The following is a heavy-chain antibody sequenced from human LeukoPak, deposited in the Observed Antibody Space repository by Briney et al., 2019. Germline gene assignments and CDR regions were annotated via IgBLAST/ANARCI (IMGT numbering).Heavy chain of an antibody. V-gene: IGHV4-31*03. CDR2: IYYSGST. J-gene: IGHJ4*02. CDR1: GGSISSGGYY. D-gene: IGHD3-22*01. Sequence: PSQTLSLTCTVSGGSISSGGYYWSWIRQHPGKGLEWIGYIYYSGSTYYNPSLKSRVTISVDTSKNQFSLKLSSVTAADTAVYYCARLRYYYASSGYYYVSDWGQGTLVTVSS. CDR3: ARLRYYYASSGYYYVSD.